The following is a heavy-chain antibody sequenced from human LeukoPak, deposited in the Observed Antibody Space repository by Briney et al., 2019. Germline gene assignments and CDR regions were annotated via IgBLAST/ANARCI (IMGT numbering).Heavy chain of an antibody. J-gene: IGHJ4*02. CDR1: GYSFTNYW. V-gene: IGHV5-10-1*01. CDR3: ARRLGRGSSNFDY. Sequence: NHGEALRISCKGSGYSFTNYWITWVRQMPGKGLEWMGRIDPSDSYTNYSPSFQGHVTISTDKSTSTAYLQWSSLKASDTAMYFCARRLGRGSSNFDYWGQGTLVTVSS. CDR2: IDPSDSYT. D-gene: IGHD6-13*01.